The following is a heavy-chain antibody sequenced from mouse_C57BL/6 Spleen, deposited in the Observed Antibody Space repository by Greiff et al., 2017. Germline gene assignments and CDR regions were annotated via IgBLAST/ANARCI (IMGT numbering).Heavy chain of an antibody. CDR2: ISDGGSYT. D-gene: IGHD2-4*01. J-gene: IGHJ4*01. V-gene: IGHV5-4*01. CDR1: GFTFSSYA. CDR3: ARDKDYDDYAMDY. Sequence: EVNVVESGGGLVKPGGSLKLSCAASGFTFSSYAMSWVRQTPEKRLEWVATISDGGSYTYYPDNVKGRFTISRDNAKNNLYLQMSHLKSEDTAMYYCARDKDYDDYAMDYWGQGTSVTVSS.